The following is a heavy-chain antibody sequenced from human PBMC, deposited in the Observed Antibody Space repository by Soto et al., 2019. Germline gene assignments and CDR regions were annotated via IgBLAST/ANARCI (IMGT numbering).Heavy chain of an antibody. V-gene: IGHV5-51*01. J-gene: IGHJ4*02. D-gene: IGHD1-7*01. CDR3: ARGGIIGTPPAY. CDR1: GYRFSSSW. CDR2: LFPGDSDT. Sequence: GESLKISCQGTGYRFSSSWIGWVRQMPGKGLEWMGILFPGDSDTRYRPSFQGQVTISVDRSINTAYLQWSSLKASDTAMYFCARGGIIGTPPAYWGQGTQVTVSS.